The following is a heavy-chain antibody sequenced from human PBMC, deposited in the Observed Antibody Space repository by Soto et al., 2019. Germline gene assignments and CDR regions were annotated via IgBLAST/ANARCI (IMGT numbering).Heavy chain of an antibody. J-gene: IGHJ6*02. CDR3: ASNYAYAEGYYWYGIDV. D-gene: IGHD3-16*01. CDR1: GFTFSRYW. CDR2: ISSYGSDT. Sequence: VQLVESGGGLVLPGGSLRLSCAASGFTFSRYWMHWVRPAPGKGLVWVSRISSYGSDTHYADSVKGRFTISRDNAKNTLYLQMNSLRADDTAVYYCASNYAYAEGYYWYGIDVWGQGTTVTVSS. V-gene: IGHV3-74*01.